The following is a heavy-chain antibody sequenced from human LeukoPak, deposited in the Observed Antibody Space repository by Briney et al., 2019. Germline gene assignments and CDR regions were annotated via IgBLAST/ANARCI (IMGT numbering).Heavy chain of an antibody. CDR1: GYTFTSYG. CDR2: ISAYNGNT. Sequence: ASMKASCKASGYTFTSYGTSWVRQAPGQGLDWMGWISAYNGNTNHGQKLQGRVTMTTDTYTKTADLELRSLRSDGSAVYYCARVLRYFDWLLYVWGQGTLVTVSS. CDR3: ARVLRYFDWLLYV. J-gene: IGHJ4*02. D-gene: IGHD3-9*01. V-gene: IGHV1-18*04.